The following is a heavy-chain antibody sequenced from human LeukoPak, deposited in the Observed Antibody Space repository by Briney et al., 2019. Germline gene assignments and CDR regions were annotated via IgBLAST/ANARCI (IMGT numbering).Heavy chain of an antibody. J-gene: IGHJ6*02. CDR3: ARNPYDIAHYYGMDV. V-gene: IGHV1-2*02. Sequence: ASVKVSCKASGYTFTDYYIHWVRQAPGQGLEWMGWINPNSGATNYAQKFQGRVSMTRDTSISTAYMELSRLRSDDTAVYYCARNPYDIAHYYGMDVWGQGTTVTVSS. D-gene: IGHD3-9*01. CDR2: INPNSGAT. CDR1: GYTFTDYY.